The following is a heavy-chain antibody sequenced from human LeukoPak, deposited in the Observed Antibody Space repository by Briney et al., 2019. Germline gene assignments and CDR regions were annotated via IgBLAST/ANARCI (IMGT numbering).Heavy chain of an antibody. Sequence: QPGGSLRLSCAASGFTFSSYCMHWVRQAPGKGLEWVAFIVQDGNEKYYVDSVKGRFTISRDNAQKSLYLQMNSLRAEDTAVYYCARGSSSWYNDAFDIWGQGTMVTVSS. J-gene: IGHJ3*02. CDR1: GFTFSSYC. D-gene: IGHD6-13*01. CDR3: ARGSSSWYNDAFDI. V-gene: IGHV3-7*01. CDR2: IVQDGNEK.